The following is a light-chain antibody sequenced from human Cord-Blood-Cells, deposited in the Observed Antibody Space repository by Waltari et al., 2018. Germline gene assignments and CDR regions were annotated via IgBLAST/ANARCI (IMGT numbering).Light chain of an antibody. Sequence: DIVLTQSPRTLSLSPGETATLSCRASQRVSSSYLAWYQEKPGQAPRLLIYGASRRDTGIPDRFSGSGSETDFTLTISRLEPEDFAVYYCQQDGSSPYTFGQGTKLELK. CDR2: GAS. CDR3: QQDGSSPYT. J-gene: IGKJ2*01. V-gene: IGKV3-20*01. CDR1: QRVSSSY.